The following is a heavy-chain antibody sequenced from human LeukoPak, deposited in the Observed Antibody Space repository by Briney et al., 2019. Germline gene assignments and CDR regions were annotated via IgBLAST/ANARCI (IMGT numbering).Heavy chain of an antibody. CDR2: ISAYNGNT. CDR3: ARDTALIAVAGSVDY. Sequence: ASVKVSCKASGYTFTSYGISWVRQAPGQGLEWMGCISAYNGNTNYAQKLQGRVTMTTDTSTSTAYMELRSLRSDDTAVYYCARDTALIAVAGSVDYWGQGTLVTVSS. J-gene: IGHJ4*02. D-gene: IGHD6-19*01. CDR1: GYTFTSYG. V-gene: IGHV1-18*01.